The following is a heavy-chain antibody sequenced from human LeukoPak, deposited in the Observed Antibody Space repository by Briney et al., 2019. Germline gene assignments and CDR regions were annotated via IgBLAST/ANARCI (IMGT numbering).Heavy chain of an antibody. V-gene: IGHV4-30-4*08. Sequence: PSETLSLTCTVSGGSISSGDYYWSWIRQPPGKGLEWIGYIYYSGSTYYNPSLKSRVTISVDTSKNQFSLKLSSVTAADTAVYYCARGHKGYYYDSCGYYYWGQGTLVTVSS. CDR1: GGSISSGDYY. CDR3: ARGHKGYYYDSCGYYY. CDR2: IYYSGST. D-gene: IGHD3-22*01. J-gene: IGHJ4*02.